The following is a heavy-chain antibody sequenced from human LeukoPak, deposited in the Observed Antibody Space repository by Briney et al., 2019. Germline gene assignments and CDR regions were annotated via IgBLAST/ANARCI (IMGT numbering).Heavy chain of an antibody. CDR2: TYYSGST. D-gene: IGHD3-22*01. V-gene: IGHV4-30-4*01. CDR3: ARGNYDSSGYSPQIDC. Sequence: SETLSLTCTVSGGSISSGDYYWSWIRQPPGKGLEWIGYTYYSGSTYYNPSLKSRVTISVDTSKNQFSLKLSSVTAADTAVYYCARGNYDSSGYSPQIDCWGQGTLVTVSS. J-gene: IGHJ4*02. CDR1: GGSISSGDYY.